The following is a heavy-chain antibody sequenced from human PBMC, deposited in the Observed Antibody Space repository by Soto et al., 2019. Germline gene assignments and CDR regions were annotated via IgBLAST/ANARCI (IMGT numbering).Heavy chain of an antibody. V-gene: IGHV4-59*01. CDR2: IYYSGST. CDR3: ARTTGTALWFDY. D-gene: IGHD1-1*01. Sequence: SETLSLTCTVSGGSISSYYWSWIRQPPGKGLEWIGYIYYSGSTNYNPTLKSRVTISVDTSKNQFSLKLSSVPAADTAVYYCARTTGTALWFDYWGQGTLVTVSS. CDR1: GGSISSYY. J-gene: IGHJ4*02.